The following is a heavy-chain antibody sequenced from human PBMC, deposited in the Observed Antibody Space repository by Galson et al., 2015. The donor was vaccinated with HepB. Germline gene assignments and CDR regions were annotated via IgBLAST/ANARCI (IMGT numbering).Heavy chain of an antibody. J-gene: IGHJ6*02. CDR3: ARADILNPYYYGMDV. CDR2: INAGNGNT. Sequence: SVKVSCKASGYTFTSYAMHWVRQAPGQRLEWMGWINAGNGNTKYSQKIQGRVTITRDTSASTAYMELSSLRSEDTAVYYCARADILNPYYYGMDVWGQGTTVTVSS. D-gene: IGHD3-9*01. V-gene: IGHV1-3*01. CDR1: GYTFTSYA.